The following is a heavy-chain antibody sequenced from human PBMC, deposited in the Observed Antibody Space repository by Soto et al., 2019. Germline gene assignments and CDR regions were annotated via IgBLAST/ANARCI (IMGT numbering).Heavy chain of an antibody. CDR1: GFTFSSYW. J-gene: IGHJ5*02. V-gene: IGHV3-74*01. Sequence: EVQLVESGGGLVQPGGSLRLSCAASGFTFSSYWMYWVCQVPGKGLLWVSCINSDGSSTNYADSVRGRFTISRDNAKNTLSLQMNSLRAEDTAVYYCARPVTEIRGTNCFAPWGQGTLVTVSS. CDR2: INSDGSST. D-gene: IGHD3-16*01. CDR3: ARPVTEIRGTNCFAP.